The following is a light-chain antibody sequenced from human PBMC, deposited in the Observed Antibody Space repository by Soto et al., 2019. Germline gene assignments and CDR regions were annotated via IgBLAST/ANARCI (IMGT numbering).Light chain of an antibody. V-gene: IGLV2-18*02. J-gene: IGLJ2*01. CDR3: SSYTGSSTLVV. CDR1: SSDVGRYKH. CDR2: DVS. Sequence: QSALTQPPSVSGSPGQSVSISCTGTSSDVGRYKHDSWYQQPPGTAPKLMIYDVSNRPSGVPDRFSGSKSGNTASLTISGLQAEDEAEYYCSSYTGSSTLVVFGGGTKLTVL.